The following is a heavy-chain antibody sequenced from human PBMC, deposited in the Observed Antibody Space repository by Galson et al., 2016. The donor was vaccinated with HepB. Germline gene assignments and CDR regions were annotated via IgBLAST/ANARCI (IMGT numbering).Heavy chain of an antibody. J-gene: IGHJ4*02. V-gene: IGHV3-48*02. CDR3: ARDPRYSSGFFSNYFDY. D-gene: IGHD3-22*01. Sequence: SLRLSCAASGFTLSSYNMNWVRQAPGKGLEWLSYISYSGATIYYADSVKGRFTISRDNAKNSLYLQMNSLRDEDTAIYYCARDPRYSSGFFSNYFDYWGQGTLVTVSS. CDR2: ISYSGATI. CDR1: GFTLSSYN.